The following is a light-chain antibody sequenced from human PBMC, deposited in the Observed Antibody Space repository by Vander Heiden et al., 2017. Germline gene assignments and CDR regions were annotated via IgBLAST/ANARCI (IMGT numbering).Light chain of an antibody. CDR1: QSLLYSSNNKNY. V-gene: IGKV4-1*01. CDR2: WAS. CDR3: LQHYTTLTWT. J-gene: IGKJ1*01. Sequence: DIVMTQSPDSLAVSLGERATITCKSSQSLLYSSNNKNYLAWYQHKPGQPPKLLIYWASTRESGVPDRFSGSGSGTDFTLTISNLQAEDVAVYYYLQHYTTLTWTFGQGTKVEVK.